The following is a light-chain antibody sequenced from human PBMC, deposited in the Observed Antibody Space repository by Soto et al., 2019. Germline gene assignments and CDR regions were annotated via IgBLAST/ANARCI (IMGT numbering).Light chain of an antibody. CDR3: QQYGNSPLVT. CDR1: QSISSSY. J-gene: IGKJ5*01. Sequence: EIVLTQSPGTLSLSPGERATLSCRASQSISSSYLAWYQQKPGQAPRLLIYGASSRATGIPDRFSGSGSGTDVTLTISRLEPEDFAVYYCQQYGNSPLVTFGQGTRLDMK. V-gene: IGKV3-20*01. CDR2: GAS.